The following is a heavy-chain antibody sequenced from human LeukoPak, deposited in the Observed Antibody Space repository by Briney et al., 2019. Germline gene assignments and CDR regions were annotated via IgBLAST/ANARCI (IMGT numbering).Heavy chain of an antibody. CDR1: GGSISSYY. V-gene: IGHV4-39*01. CDR2: IYYSGST. Sequence: SSETLSLTCTVSGGSISSYYWGWIRQPPGKGLEWIGSIYYSGSTYYNPSLKSRVTISVDTSKNQFSLKLSSVTAADTAVYYCARQGPRYYGSGSYSPAYYFDYWGQGTLVTVSS. D-gene: IGHD3-10*01. J-gene: IGHJ4*02. CDR3: ARQGPRYYGSGSYSPAYYFDY.